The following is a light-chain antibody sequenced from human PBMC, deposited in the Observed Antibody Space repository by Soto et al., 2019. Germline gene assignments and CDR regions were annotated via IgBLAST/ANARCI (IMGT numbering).Light chain of an antibody. Sequence: IQMTQSPSSLSASVGDRLSITCRASQVITNDLGWYQQKPGKAPKRLIYAASTLQTGVPSRFSGSGSGTEFTLTISSLHPDDFATYYCQQYSTFSLTFGQGTKVDIK. CDR2: AAS. CDR1: QVITND. J-gene: IGKJ1*01. CDR3: QQYSTFSLT. V-gene: IGKV1-17*01.